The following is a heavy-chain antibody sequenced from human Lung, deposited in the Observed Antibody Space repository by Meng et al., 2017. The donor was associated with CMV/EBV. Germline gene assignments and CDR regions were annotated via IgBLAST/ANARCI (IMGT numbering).Heavy chain of an antibody. J-gene: IGHJ4*02. CDR1: GFNIRPYW. D-gene: IGHD3-22*01. V-gene: IGHV3-7*01. CDR3: ARLGDYFTDASCYYYFDY. Sequence: GESLKISLAATGFNIRPYWMTSVRQAPRKGLEWVANINQGGNEKYYVDSVDGRFPISRDNARNSLLLQMNTLRAEDTAVYYCARLGDYFTDASCYYYFDYWGQGALVTVSS. CDR2: INQGGNEK.